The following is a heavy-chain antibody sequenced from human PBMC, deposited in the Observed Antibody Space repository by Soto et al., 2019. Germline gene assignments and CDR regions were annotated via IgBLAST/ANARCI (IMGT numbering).Heavy chain of an antibody. CDR3: AREPSYYYGSAALNWFDP. V-gene: IGHV4-34*01. D-gene: IGHD3-10*01. J-gene: IGHJ5*02. CDR1: GGSFSGYY. CDR2: INHSGST. Sequence: SETLSLTCAVYGGSFSGYYWSWIRQPPGKGLEWIGEINHSGSTNYNPSLTSRVTISVDTSNNQFSLKLSSVTAADTAVYYCAREPSYYYGSAALNWFDPWGQGTRVTVSS.